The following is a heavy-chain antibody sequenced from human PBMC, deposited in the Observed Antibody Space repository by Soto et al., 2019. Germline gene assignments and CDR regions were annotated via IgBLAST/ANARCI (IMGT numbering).Heavy chain of an antibody. Sequence: EVQLVESGGGLVKPGGSLRLYCAASGFTFSSYSMNWVRQAPGKGLEWVSSIRSRSSYIDYADSVKGRFTIARDNAKNSLYLQMNSMRAEDTAVYYCARMGSQRYYYYGMDVWGQGTTVTVSS. CDR1: GFTFSSYS. D-gene: IGHD6-25*01. J-gene: IGHJ6*02. CDR2: IRSRSSYI. V-gene: IGHV3-21*01. CDR3: ARMGSQRYYYYGMDV.